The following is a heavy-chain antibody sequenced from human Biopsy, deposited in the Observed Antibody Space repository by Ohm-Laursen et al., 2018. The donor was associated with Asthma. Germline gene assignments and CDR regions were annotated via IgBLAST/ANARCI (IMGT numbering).Heavy chain of an antibody. Sequence: SLRLSCTASGITFSTYGMHWVRQAPGQGLEWVAVIWDDDTNKHYADSVKGRFTISRDTSKNTLYLQMNSLRAEDTAVYYCSREEPTSGWYQGSILRWGQGTLVTVSS. CDR1: GITFSTYG. V-gene: IGHV3-33*01. CDR2: IWDDDTNK. J-gene: IGHJ4*02. D-gene: IGHD6-19*01. CDR3: SREEPTSGWYQGSILR.